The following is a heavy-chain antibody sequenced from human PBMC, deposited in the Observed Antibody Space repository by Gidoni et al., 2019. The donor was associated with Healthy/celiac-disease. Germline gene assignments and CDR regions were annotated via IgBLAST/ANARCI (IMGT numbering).Heavy chain of an antibody. CDR2: ISSSSSYI. V-gene: IGHV3-21*01. J-gene: IGHJ3*02. Sequence: EVQLVESGGGLVKPGGSLRLSCAASGFTFSSYSMNWVRQAPGKGLEWVSSISSSSSYIYYADSVKGRFTISRDNAKNSLYLQMNSLRAEDTAVYYCARAGVLRSAKGAFDIWGQGTMVTVSS. CDR1: GFTFSSYS. D-gene: IGHD3-3*01. CDR3: ARAGVLRSAKGAFDI.